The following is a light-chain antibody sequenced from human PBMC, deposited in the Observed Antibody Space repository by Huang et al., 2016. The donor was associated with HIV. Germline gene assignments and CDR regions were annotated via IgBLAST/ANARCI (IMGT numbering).Light chain of an antibody. CDR3: QQYDSLPRT. J-gene: IGKJ3*01. CDR2: DAA. Sequence: DIQMTQSPSSLSASIGDQVTITCRASRHIYSYLNWYQHRPGKAPKLLIYDAANLEVGVPSRFSGSGSGRYFTLIISSLQPEDFATYYCQQYDSLPRTFGPGTKV. CDR1: RHIYSY. V-gene: IGKV1-33*01.